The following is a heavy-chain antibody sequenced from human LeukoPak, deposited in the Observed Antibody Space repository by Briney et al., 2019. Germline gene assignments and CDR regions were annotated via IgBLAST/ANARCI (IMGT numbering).Heavy chain of an antibody. CDR3: ARDQGLTAPPPYGLDV. CDR1: GGTLSSSA. V-gene: IGHV1-69*04. CDR2: IIPVLNIT. D-gene: IGHD5-18*01. Sequence: SVKVSCKTSGGTLSSSAITWVRQAPGQGLEWIGRIIPVLNITTYAQKFQGSVTITADTSTRTVYMELSSLRSEETAVYYCARDQGLTAPPPYGLDVWGQGTTVIVSS. J-gene: IGHJ6*02.